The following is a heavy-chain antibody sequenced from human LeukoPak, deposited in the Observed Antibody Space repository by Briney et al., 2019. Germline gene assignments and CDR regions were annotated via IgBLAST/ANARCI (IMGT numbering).Heavy chain of an antibody. J-gene: IGHJ5*02. V-gene: IGHV3-30*02. CDR1: GFTFSSFG. CDR3: ARDLTERKYYIAL. D-gene: IGHD2/OR15-2a*01. CDR2: IGYSGSDI. Sequence: PGGSLRLSCAASGFTFSSFGMHWVRQAPGEGLERVAYIGYSGSDIYYADSVKGRFTISRDNSKNTVHLQLSSLRAADTALYSCARDLTERKYYIALWGQGTLVTVSS.